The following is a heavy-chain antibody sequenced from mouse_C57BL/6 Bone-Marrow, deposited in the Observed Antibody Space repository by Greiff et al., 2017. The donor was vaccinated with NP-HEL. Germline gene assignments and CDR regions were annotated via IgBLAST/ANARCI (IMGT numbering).Heavy chain of an antibody. J-gene: IGHJ3*01. CDR2: ISSKSSNYAT. V-gene: IGHV10-3*01. Sequence: EVQLVESGGGLVQPKGSLKLSCAASGFTFNTYAMHWVRQAPGKGLEWVARISSKSSNYATYYADSVKDRFTISRDDSQSMLYLQMNNLKTEDTAMYYCVRGGSSLAYWGQGTLVTVSA. CDR3: VRGGSSLAY. CDR1: GFTFNTYA. D-gene: IGHD1-1*01.